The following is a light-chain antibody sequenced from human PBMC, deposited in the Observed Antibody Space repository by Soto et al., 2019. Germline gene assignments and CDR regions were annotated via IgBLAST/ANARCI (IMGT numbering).Light chain of an antibody. V-gene: IGKV1-12*01. J-gene: IGKJ1*01. Sequence: DIQMTQSPSSVSASVGDRVIITCRASQAFGNLLAWYQQRPGKAPKLLIYAASSLQSGVPSRFSGSGSGTDFSLTISSLQPEDFATYYCQQSYSTPRTFGQGTKVEIK. CDR2: AAS. CDR3: QQSYSTPRT. CDR1: QAFGNL.